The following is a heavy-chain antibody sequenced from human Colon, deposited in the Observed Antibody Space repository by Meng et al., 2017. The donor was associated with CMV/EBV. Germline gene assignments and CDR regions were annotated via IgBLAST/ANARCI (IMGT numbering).Heavy chain of an antibody. CDR3: ARDPRPDADYLDY. D-gene: IGHD3-10*01. CDR2: ISASKANT. CDR1: DYTFVRYN. V-gene: IGHV1-18*01. Sequence: CNGADYTFVRYNINWVRQAPGQGLEWMGWISASKANTKYAQKFHDRLTMTTDTSTHTVYMELRSLTSDDTAVYFCARDPRPDADYLDYWGQGTLVTVSS. J-gene: IGHJ4*02.